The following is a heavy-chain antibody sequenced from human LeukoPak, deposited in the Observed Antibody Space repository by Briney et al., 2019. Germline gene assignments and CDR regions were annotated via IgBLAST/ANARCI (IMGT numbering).Heavy chain of an antibody. CDR2: IIPIFGTA. CDR1: GGTFSSYA. CDR3: AREKPGGYDILTGYFDY. Sequence: ASVKVSCKASGGTFSSYAISWVRQAPGQGLEWMGGIIPIFGTANYAQKFQGRVTITADKSTSTAYMELSSLRSEDTAVYYCAREKPGGYDILTGYFDYWGQGTLVTVSS. J-gene: IGHJ4*02. V-gene: IGHV1-69*06. D-gene: IGHD3-9*01.